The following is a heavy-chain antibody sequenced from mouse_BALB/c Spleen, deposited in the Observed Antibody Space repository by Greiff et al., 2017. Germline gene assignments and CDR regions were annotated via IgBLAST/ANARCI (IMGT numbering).Heavy chain of an antibody. CDR1: GYTFSSYW. Sequence: QVQLKQSGAELMKPGASVKISCKATGYTFSSYWMEWVKQRPGHGLEWIGRILPGSGSTNYNEKFKGKATFTADTSSNTAYMQLSSLTSEDSAVYYCAKCNGNDYWGQGTTLTVSS. CDR3: AKCNGNDY. CDR2: ILPGSGST. J-gene: IGHJ2*01. D-gene: IGHD1-2*01. V-gene: IGHV1-9*01.